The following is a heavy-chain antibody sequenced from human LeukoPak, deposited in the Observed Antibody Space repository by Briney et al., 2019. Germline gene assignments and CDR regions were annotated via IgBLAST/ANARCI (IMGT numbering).Heavy chain of an antibody. D-gene: IGHD2-2*01. CDR2: TYYSGST. CDR3: ARSVVPAAMDWYFDL. J-gene: IGHJ2*01. Sequence: SETLSLTCTVSGGSISSYYWSWIRQPPGKGLEWIGYTYYSGSTNYNPSLKSRVTISVDTSKNQFSLKLSSVTAADTAVYYCARSVVPAAMDWYFDLWGRGTLVTVSS. V-gene: IGHV4-59*01. CDR1: GGSISSYY.